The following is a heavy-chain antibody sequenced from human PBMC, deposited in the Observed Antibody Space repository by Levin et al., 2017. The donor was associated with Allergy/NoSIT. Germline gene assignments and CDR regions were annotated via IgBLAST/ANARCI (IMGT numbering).Heavy chain of an antibody. CDR2: ISYDGSNK. J-gene: IGHJ4*02. CDR1: GFTFSSYA. D-gene: IGHD3-22*01. Sequence: GGSLRLSCAASGFTFSSYAMHWVRQAPGKGLEWVAVISYDGSNKYYADSVKGRFTISRDNSKNTLYLQMNSLRAEDTAVYYCASEDYDSGGYFDYWGQGTLVTVSS. CDR3: ASEDYDSGGYFDY. V-gene: IGHV3-30*04.